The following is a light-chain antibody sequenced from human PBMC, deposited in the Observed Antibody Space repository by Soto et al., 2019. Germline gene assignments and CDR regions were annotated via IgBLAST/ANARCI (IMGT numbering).Light chain of an antibody. CDR1: QGIGTY. CDR2: TAS. J-gene: IGKJ5*01. CDR3: QRFNNYPIT. V-gene: IGKV1-9*01. Sequence: DIQLTQSPSFLSASVGDRVTITCRASQGIGTYLAWYQQKPGEAPKPLIYTASTLQSGVPSRFSGSGSGTEFTLTISSLQPEDFATYYCQRFNNYPITFGQGTRLAIK.